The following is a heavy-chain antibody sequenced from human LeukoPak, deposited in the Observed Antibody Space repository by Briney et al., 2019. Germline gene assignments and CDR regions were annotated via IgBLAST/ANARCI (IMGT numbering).Heavy chain of an antibody. Sequence: EASVKVSCKASGYTFTSYGISWVRQAPGQGLEWMGWISAYNGNTNYAQKLQGRVTMTTDTSTSTAYMELRSLRSDDTAVYYCARAPGGYCSSTSCYWVYYYYYGMDVWGQGTTVTVSS. V-gene: IGHV1-18*01. CDR2: ISAYNGNT. CDR3: ARAPGGYCSSTSCYWVYYYYYGMDV. CDR1: GYTFTSYG. J-gene: IGHJ6*02. D-gene: IGHD2-2*03.